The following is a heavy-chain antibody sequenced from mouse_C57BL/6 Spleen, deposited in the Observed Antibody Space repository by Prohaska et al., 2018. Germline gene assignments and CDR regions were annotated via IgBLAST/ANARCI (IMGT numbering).Heavy chain of an antibody. V-gene: IGHV1-15*01. Sequence: VQLQQSGADLVRPGAPVTLCCKASGYTLPDYEMHSVNQTPVHGLEWIGAIDPETGGTAYNQKFKGKAILTADTSTRTYYMEYRRLTYDDSAVYVLASPLGYCNFEGIHHWASGTSVTVYS. CDR2: IDPETGGT. J-gene: IGHJ4*01. CDR1: GYTLPDYE. D-gene: IGHD2-1*01. CDR3: ASPLGYCNFEGIHH.